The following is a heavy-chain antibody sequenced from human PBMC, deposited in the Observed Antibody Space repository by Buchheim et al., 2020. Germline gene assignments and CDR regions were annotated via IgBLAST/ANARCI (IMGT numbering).Heavy chain of an antibody. J-gene: IGHJ6*02. CDR3: ARESSGILTGYYHYYYYGMDV. V-gene: IGHV1-2*04. Sequence: QVQLVQSGAEVKKPGASVKVSCKASGYTFTGYYMHWVRQAPGQGLEWMGWINPNSGGTNYAQKFQGWVTMTRDTSISTAYMELSRLRSDDTAVYYCARESSGILTGYYHYYYYGMDVWGQGTT. CDR2: INPNSGGT. D-gene: IGHD3-9*01. CDR1: GYTFTGYY.